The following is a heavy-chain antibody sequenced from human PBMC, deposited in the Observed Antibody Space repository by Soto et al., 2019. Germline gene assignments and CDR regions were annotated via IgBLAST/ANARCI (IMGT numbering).Heavy chain of an antibody. CDR3: AVAWTDTYDYVWGSYRSYYFDY. D-gene: IGHD3-16*02. J-gene: IGHJ4*02. Sequence: QLQLQESGPGLVKPSETLSLTCTVSGGSISSSSYYWGWIRQPPGKGLGWIGSIYYSGSTYYNPHLKRRVPISVDTAKNQVSLNLSSVTAADTAVYYCAVAWTDTYDYVWGSYRSYYFDYWGQGTLVTVSS. CDR2: IYYSGST. V-gene: IGHV4-39*01. CDR1: GGSISSSSYY.